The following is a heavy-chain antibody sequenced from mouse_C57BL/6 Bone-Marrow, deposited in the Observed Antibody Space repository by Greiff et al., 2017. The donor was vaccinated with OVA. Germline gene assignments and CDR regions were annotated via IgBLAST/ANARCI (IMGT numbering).Heavy chain of an antibody. Sequence: EVQVVESGAELVRPGASVKLSCTASGFNIKDDYMHWVKQRPEQGLEWIGWIDPENGDTEYASKFQGKATITADTSSNTAYLQLSSLTSEDTAVYYCRGLTLDYWGQGTTLTVSS. CDR1: GFNIKDDY. D-gene: IGHD1-3*01. J-gene: IGHJ2*01. CDR2: IDPENGDT. V-gene: IGHV14-4*01. CDR3: RGLTLDY.